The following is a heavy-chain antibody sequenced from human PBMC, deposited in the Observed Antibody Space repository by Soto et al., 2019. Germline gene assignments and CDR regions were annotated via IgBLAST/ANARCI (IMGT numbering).Heavy chain of an antibody. CDR3: ARNEVVAAVQH. V-gene: IGHV4-34*01. CDR2: INHSGST. J-gene: IGHJ1*01. Sequence: QVQLQQWGAGLLKPSETLSLTCAVYGGSFSGYYWSWIRQPPGKGLEWIGEINHSGSTNYHPSLKSRVTISVDTSKNQFSLKLSSVTAADTAVYYCARNEVVAAVQHWGQGTLVTVSS. CDR1: GGSFSGYY. D-gene: IGHD2-15*01.